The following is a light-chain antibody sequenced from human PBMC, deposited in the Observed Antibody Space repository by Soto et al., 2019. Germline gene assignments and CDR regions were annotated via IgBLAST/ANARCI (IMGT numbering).Light chain of an antibody. Sequence: QSVLTQPASVCGSPGQSITISCTGTSSDVGGYNYVSWYQQHPGKAPKLMIYEVSNRPSGVSNRFSGSKSGNTASLTISGLQAEDEADYYCSSYTSSSTLEAFGTGTKV. CDR2: EVS. V-gene: IGLV2-14*01. J-gene: IGLJ1*01. CDR1: SSDVGGYNY. CDR3: SSYTSSSTLEA.